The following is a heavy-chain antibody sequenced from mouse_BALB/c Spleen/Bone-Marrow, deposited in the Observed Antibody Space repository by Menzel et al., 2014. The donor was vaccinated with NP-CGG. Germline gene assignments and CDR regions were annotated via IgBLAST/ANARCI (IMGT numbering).Heavy chain of an antibody. J-gene: IGHJ4*01. CDR1: GFTFSSYT. D-gene: IGHD3-1*01. CDR2: IRNGGGST. CDR3: ARQRGLRWDMYY. V-gene: IGHV5-12-2*01. Sequence: EVMLVESGGGLVQPGGSLKLSCAASGFTFSSYTVSWVRQTPEKRLEWAAYIRNGGGSTYYPDTVKGRFTISRDNAKNALFLQMSSLKSEDTRMYNCARQRGLRWDMYYWCQGTSVTVSS.